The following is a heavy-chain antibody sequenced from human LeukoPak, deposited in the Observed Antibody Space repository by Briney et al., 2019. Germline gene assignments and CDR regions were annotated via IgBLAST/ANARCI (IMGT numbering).Heavy chain of an antibody. Sequence: ASVKVSRKASGYTFPSYGISWVRPAPGKGLEGMGWISAYNGNTNYAQKLQGRVTMTTDTSTSTAYMELRSLRSDDTAVYYCARDHDLYRSSWYGYYYYYGMDVWGQGTTVTVSS. CDR2: ISAYNGNT. J-gene: IGHJ6*02. CDR3: ARDHDLYRSSWYGYYYYYGMDV. CDR1: GYTFPSYG. V-gene: IGHV1-18*01. D-gene: IGHD6-13*01.